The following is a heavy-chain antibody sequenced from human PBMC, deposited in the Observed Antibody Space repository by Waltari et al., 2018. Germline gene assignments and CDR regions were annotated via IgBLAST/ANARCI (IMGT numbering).Heavy chain of an antibody. CDR2: ISGSGGST. CDR1: GFTFSSYA. Sequence: EVQLLESGGGLVQPGGSPRLSCAASGFTFSSYAMSWVRQAPGKGLEWVSAISGSGGSTYYADSVKGRFTISRDNSKNTLYLQMNSLRAEDTAVYYCAKDGSFYGSGSYYIVYWGQGTLVTVSS. J-gene: IGHJ4*02. D-gene: IGHD3-10*01. CDR3: AKDGSFYGSGSYYIVY. V-gene: IGHV3-23*01.